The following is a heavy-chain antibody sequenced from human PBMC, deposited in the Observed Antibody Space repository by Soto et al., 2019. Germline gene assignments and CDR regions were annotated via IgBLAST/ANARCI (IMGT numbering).Heavy chain of an antibody. D-gene: IGHD3-10*01. J-gene: IGHJ5*02. CDR1: GGTFSSYT. CDR3: AGGGSGSYPVDP. CDR2: IIPILGIA. V-gene: IGHV1-69*02. Sequence: QVQLVQSGAEVKKPGSSVKVSCKASGGTFSSYTISWVRQAPGQGLEWMGRIIPILGIANYAQKFQGRVTITADKSTSTAYMELSSLRCEDTAVYYCAGGGSGSYPVDPWGQGTLVTVSS.